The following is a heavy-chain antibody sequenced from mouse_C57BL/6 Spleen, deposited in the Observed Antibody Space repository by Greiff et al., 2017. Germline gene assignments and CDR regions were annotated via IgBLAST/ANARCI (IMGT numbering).Heavy chain of an antibody. J-gene: IGHJ4*01. CDR2: IRNKANGYTT. CDR1: GFTFTDYY. Sequence: EVKVEESGGGLVQPGGSLSLSCAASGFTFTDYYMSWVRQPPGKALEWLGFIRNKANGYTTEYSASVKGRFTISRDNSQSILYLQMYSLRAEDRATYYCARPCGSRPNYYAMDYWGQGTSVTVSS. CDR3: ARPCGSRPNYYAMDY. V-gene: IGHV7-3*01. D-gene: IGHD1-1*01.